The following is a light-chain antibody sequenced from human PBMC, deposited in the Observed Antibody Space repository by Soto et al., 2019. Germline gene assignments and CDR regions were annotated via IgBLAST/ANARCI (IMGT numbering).Light chain of an antibody. CDR2: GAS. J-gene: IGKJ1*01. Sequence: EIVMTQSPATLSVSPGERVTLSCRASQSVRSNLAWYQQKPGQAPRLLIYGASTRATGIPARFSGSGSGTEFTLTISSLHSEDFAVSYCQKYNNGPRTFRQGTKVKI. CDR1: QSVRSN. CDR3: QKYNNGPRT. V-gene: IGKV3-15*01.